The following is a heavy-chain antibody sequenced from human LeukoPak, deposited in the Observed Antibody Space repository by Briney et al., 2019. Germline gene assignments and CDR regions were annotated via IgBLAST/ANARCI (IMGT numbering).Heavy chain of an antibody. CDR2: IRYDGSNK. D-gene: IGHD3-10*01. CDR1: GFTFSSYG. J-gene: IGHJ5*02. Sequence: PGGSLRLSCAASGFTFSSYGMHWVRQAPGKGLEWVAFIRYDGSNKYYADSVKGRFTISRDNSKNTLYLQMNSLRAEDTAVYYCARRRGHWFDPWGQGTLVTVSS. V-gene: IGHV3-30*02. CDR3: ARRRGHWFDP.